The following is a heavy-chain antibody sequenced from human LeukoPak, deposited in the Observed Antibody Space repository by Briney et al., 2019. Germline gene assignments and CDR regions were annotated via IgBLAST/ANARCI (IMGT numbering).Heavy chain of an antibody. V-gene: IGHV3-30-3*01. Sequence: GGSLRLSCAASGFTFSSYAMHWVRQAPGKGLEWVALISYDGSNKYYPDSVKGRVTISRDNSKNTLYLQMNSLRAEDTAVYYCAREGGDQAFDPWGQGTLVTVSS. CDR3: AREGGDQAFDP. J-gene: IGHJ5*02. D-gene: IGHD2-21*02. CDR2: ISYDGSNK. CDR1: GFTFSSYA.